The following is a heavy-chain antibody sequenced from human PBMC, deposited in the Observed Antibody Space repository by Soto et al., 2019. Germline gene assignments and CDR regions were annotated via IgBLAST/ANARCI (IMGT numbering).Heavy chain of an antibody. CDR2: VGYDGQRK. V-gene: IGHV3-30*04. CDR3: ATGPTFQDGSLFDY. Sequence: QAHLVESGGGVVQPGESLTLSCAASGFTFGSYSIHWVRQAPGKGLEWVAVVGYDGQRKEYADSVEGRFTISRDNFKTTVSSQMNSLRTEDTGVYFCATGPTFQDGSLFDYWGQGTPVTVS. J-gene: IGHJ4*02. CDR1: GFTFGSYS. D-gene: IGHD6-25*01.